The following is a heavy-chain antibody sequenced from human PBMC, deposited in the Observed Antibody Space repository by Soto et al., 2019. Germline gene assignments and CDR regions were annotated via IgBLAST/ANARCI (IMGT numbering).Heavy chain of an antibody. Sequence: QVQLMQSGGGLVKPGGSLRLSCAASGFMFSDYYMTWIRQTPVRGLEWVAYINTVSDTYYADSVRGRFTIYRDDARNSWFLQINSLRLDDPPVYYCARGHYSLDVWGQGTTVTVSS. CDR3: ARGHYSLDV. CDR1: GFMFSDYY. V-gene: IGHV3-11*03. J-gene: IGHJ6*02. CDR2: INTVSDT.